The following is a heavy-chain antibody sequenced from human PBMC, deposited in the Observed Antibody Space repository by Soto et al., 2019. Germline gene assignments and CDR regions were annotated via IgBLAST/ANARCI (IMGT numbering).Heavy chain of an antibody. Sequence: QITLKESGPTLMKPTRTLTLTCTFSGFSLTTTGVGVGWIRQPPGKALEWLALIYWDDDKRYSPSLKSRLTISKDTSNNQVVLTMANVDPVDTATYYCAHRHRLDETWNYGAFDIWGQGTVVTVSS. J-gene: IGHJ3*02. CDR3: AHRHRLDETWNYGAFDI. CDR2: IYWDDDK. D-gene: IGHD1-7*01. CDR1: GFSLTTTGVG. V-gene: IGHV2-5*02.